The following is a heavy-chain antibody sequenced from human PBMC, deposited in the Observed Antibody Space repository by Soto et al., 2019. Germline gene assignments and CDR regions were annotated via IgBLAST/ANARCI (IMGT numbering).Heavy chain of an antibody. V-gene: IGHV3-48*02. CDR1: GFTFGSYS. CDR2: ISSSGNTL. CDR3: ARDVTANNWFDP. Sequence: GGSLRLSCAASGFTFGSYSMNWVRQAPGKGLEWVSYISSSGNTLYYADSVKGRLTISRDNAKNSLYLQMNSLRDEDTAVYYCARDVTANNWFDPWGQGTLVTVSS. D-gene: IGHD4-4*01. J-gene: IGHJ5*02.